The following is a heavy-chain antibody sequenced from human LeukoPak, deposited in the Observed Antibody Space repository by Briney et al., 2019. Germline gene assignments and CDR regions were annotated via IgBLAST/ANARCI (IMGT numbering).Heavy chain of an antibody. CDR3: ARAPDSYYYGMDV. V-gene: IGHV3-11*01. CDR1: GFTLSDHC. CDR2: ISGRGGTM. D-gene: IGHD3-22*01. Sequence: GGSLRLSCAASGFTLSDHCMSWTRQAPGKGLEWVSYISGRGGTMYYADSVKGRLTISRDNAKNSLYLQMNSLRAEDTAVYYCARAPDSYYYGMDVWGQGTTVTVSS. J-gene: IGHJ6*02.